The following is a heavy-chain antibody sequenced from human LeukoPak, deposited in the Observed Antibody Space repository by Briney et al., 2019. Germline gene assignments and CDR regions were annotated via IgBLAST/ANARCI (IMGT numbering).Heavy chain of an antibody. V-gene: IGHV3-30*02. CDR1: GFTFSTFG. CDR3: ARDLAWGAFDY. J-gene: IGHJ4*02. CDR2: IRYDGSNK. D-gene: IGHD7-27*01. Sequence: PGGSLRLSCAASGFAASGFTFSTFGMHWVRQAPGKGLEWVAFIRYDGSNKYYADSVKGRFTISRDDSKNTLSLQMNSLRVEDTAVYYCARDLAWGAFDYWGQGTLVTVSS.